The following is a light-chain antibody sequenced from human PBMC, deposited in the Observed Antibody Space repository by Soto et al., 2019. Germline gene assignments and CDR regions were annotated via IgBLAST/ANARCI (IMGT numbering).Light chain of an antibody. J-gene: IGKJ1*01. Sequence: EVVMTQSPATLSVSPGERATLSCGASQSVRGYLAWYQQKPGQAPRLLIHGASIRAPGIPARFSGGGSGTDFTLTISNLQSEDFAVYYCQQRSNSVTFGQGTKVEIK. CDR2: GAS. CDR1: QSVRGY. CDR3: QQRSNSVT. V-gene: IGKV3-15*01.